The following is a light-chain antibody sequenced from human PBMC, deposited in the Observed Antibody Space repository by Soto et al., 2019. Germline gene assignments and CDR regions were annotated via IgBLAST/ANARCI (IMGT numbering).Light chain of an antibody. Sequence: DIQMTQSPSSLSASVGDRVTITCRASQSISSYLNWYQQKPGKAPKLLIYAASSLQSGVPSRFSGSGSGTNFSLIISSVQREEDATYYCQQSYSTPPVTFGQGTRLEIK. CDR1: QSISSY. V-gene: IGKV1-39*01. CDR3: QQSYSTPPVT. CDR2: AAS. J-gene: IGKJ5*01.